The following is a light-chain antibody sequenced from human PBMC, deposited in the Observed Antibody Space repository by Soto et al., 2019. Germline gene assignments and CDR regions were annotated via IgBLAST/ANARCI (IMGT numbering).Light chain of an antibody. CDR1: SGSVSTSYY. V-gene: IGLV8-61*01. CDR3: VLYMGSGIWG. CDR2: STN. J-gene: IGLJ3*02. Sequence: QAVVTQEPSFSVSPGRTVTLTCGLSSGSVSTSYYPSWYQQTPGQAPRTLIYSTNTRSSGVPDRFSGSILGNKAALTITGAQEDDESDYYCVLYMGSGIWGFGGGTKLTVL.